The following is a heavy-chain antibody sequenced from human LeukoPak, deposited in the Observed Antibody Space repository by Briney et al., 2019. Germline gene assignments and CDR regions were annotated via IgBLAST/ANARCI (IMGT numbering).Heavy chain of an antibody. J-gene: IGHJ6*03. V-gene: IGHV1-2*02. CDR1: GYTFTGYY. D-gene: IGHD2-2*01. CDR2: INPNSGGT. Sequence: ASVKVSCKASGYTFTGYYMHWVRQAPGQGLEWMGWINPNSGGTNYAQKFQGRVTMTRDTSISTAYMELSRLRSDDTAVYYCARDTYCSSTSCSYYYYMDVWGKGTTVTVSS. CDR3: ARDTYCSSTSCSYYYYMDV.